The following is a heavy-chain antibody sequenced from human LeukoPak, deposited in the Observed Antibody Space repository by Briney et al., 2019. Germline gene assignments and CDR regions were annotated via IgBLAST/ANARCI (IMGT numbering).Heavy chain of an antibody. Sequence: SVKASCKASGGTFSSYAISWVRQAPGQGLEWMGGIIPIFGTANYAQKFQGRVTITTDESTSTAYMELSSLRSEDTAVYYCASRFKVGCGDCDYFDHWGQGTLVTVSS. J-gene: IGHJ4*02. D-gene: IGHD2-21*02. V-gene: IGHV1-69*05. CDR3: ASRFKVGCGDCDYFDH. CDR2: IIPIFGTA. CDR1: GGTFSSYA.